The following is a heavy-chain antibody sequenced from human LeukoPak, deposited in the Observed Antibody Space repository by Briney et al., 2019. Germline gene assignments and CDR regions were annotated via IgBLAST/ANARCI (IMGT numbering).Heavy chain of an antibody. J-gene: IGHJ4*02. CDR3: ARDVESGSYSASDF. CDR1: GFSFSRYS. D-gene: IGHD3-10*01. Sequence: GGSLRLSCAASGFSFSRYSMNWVRQAPGKGLEWVSFISSSSTNIYYADSVRGRFTISRDNAKNSLFLQMNSLRAEDTGVFYCARDVESGSYSASDFWGQGTLVTVSA. V-gene: IGHV3-21*01. CDR2: ISSSSTNI.